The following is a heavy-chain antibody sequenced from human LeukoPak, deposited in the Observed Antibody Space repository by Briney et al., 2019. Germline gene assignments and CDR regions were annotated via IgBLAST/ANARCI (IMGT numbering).Heavy chain of an antibody. J-gene: IGHJ4*02. Sequence: SETLSLTCTVSGGSVSSGSYYWSWIRQPPGKALEWIGYIFYSGSTNYNPSLKSRVTISADTSKNQFSLKLTSVTAADTAVYYCARRVKEGYKVFDYWGQGTLVTVSS. V-gene: IGHV4-61*01. CDR3: ARRVKEGYKVFDY. CDR2: IFYSGST. CDR1: GGSVSSGSYY. D-gene: IGHD5-24*01.